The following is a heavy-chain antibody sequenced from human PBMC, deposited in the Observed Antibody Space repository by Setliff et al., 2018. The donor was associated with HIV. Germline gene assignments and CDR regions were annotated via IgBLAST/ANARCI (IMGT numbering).Heavy chain of an antibody. V-gene: IGHV1-2*02. J-gene: IGHJ6*03. Sequence: ASVKVSCKASGYTFSGDYIHWVRQAPGQGLEWMGWINPNSADTDYAQKFQGRVTMTRDPSISTAYMQLTRLKSDDKAVYYCARDRTPQNCGSRGLYYMDVWGKGTTVNVSS. D-gene: IGHD7-27*01. CDR2: INPNSADT. CDR1: GYTFSGDY. CDR3: ARDRTPQNCGSRGLYYMDV.